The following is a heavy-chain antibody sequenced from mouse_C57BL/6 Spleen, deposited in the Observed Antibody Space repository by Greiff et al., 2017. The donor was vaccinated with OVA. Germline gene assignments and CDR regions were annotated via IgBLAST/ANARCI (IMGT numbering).Heavy chain of an antibody. CDR2: ISDGGSYT. Sequence: DVQLVESGGGLVKPGGSLKLSCAASGFTFSSYAMSWVRQTPEKRLEWVATISDGGSYTYYPDNVKGRFTISRDNAKNNLYLQMSHLKSEDTAMYYCARRPDYYGSSYRYFDVWGTGTTVTVSS. V-gene: IGHV5-4*01. CDR1: GFTFSSYA. D-gene: IGHD1-1*01. CDR3: ARRPDYYGSSYRYFDV. J-gene: IGHJ1*03.